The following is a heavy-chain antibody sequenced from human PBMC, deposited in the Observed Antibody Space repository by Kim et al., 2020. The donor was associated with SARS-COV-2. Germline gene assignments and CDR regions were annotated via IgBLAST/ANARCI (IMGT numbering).Heavy chain of an antibody. CDR1: GGSISSYY. D-gene: IGHD6-13*01. V-gene: IGHV4-59*13. CDR3: ARENSIAAAGPFDY. Sequence: SETLSLTCTVSGGSISSYYWSWIRQPPGKGLEWIGYIYYSGSTNYNPSLKSRVTISVDTSKNQFSLKLSSVTAADTAVYYCARENSIAAAGPFDYWGQGTLVTVSS. J-gene: IGHJ4*02. CDR2: IYYSGST.